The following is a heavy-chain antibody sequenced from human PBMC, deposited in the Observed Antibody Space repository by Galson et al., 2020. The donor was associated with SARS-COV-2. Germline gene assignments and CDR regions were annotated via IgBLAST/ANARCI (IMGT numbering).Heavy chain of an antibody. CDR3: AKSFSGSYYNCFDP. Sequence: GESLKISCAASGFTFSSYAMHWVRQAPGKGLEWVAVISYDGSNKYYADSVKGRFTISRDNSKNTLYLQMNSLRAEDTAVYYCAKSFSGSYYNCFDPWGQGTLVTVSS. J-gene: IGHJ5*02. V-gene: IGHV3-30*04. CDR1: GFTFSSYA. CDR2: ISYDGSNK. D-gene: IGHD3-10*01.